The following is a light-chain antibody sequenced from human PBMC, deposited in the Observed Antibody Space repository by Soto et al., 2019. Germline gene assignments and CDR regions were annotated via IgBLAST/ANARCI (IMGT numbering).Light chain of an antibody. CDR2: EAS. V-gene: IGLV2-14*01. CDR1: STDVGDSNH. J-gene: IGLJ1*01. Sequence: QSVLTQPASVSGSPGQSITISCTGTSTDVGDSNHVSWYQHHPGKAPKLIIYEASYRPSGVSNRFSGSKSAYTASLTISGLQAEDEADYYCNSQTTSGIRVFGTGTKVTDL. CDR3: NSQTTSGIRV.